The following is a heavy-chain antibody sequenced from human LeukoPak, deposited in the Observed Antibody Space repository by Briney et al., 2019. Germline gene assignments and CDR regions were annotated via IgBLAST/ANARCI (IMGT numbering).Heavy chain of an antibody. D-gene: IGHD2-15*01. Sequence: GGSLRLSCAASGFTFNSYSMTWVRQAPGKGLEWVSSIGYKNGVHNNDGTYYSDSVKGRFTISRDNSKNTVYLQMNSLRAEDTAIYYCAGYCSGGSCSGKASFDYWGQGTLVTVSS. CDR1: GFTFNSYS. CDR2: IGYKNGVHNNDGT. J-gene: IGHJ4*02. V-gene: IGHV3-33*08. CDR3: AGYCSGGSCSGKASFDY.